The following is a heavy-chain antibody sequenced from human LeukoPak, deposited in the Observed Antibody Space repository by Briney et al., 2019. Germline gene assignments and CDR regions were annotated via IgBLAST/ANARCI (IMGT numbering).Heavy chain of an antibody. CDR1: GGSISSYY. D-gene: IGHD3-10*01. V-gene: IGHV4-4*07. CDR3: AREGGSGSFNYYYYYMDV. CDR2: IYTSGST. Sequence: SETLSLTCTVSGGSISSYYWSWLRQPARKGLEWIGRIYTSGSTNYNPSLNSRVTMSVDTSKNQFSLKLSSVTAADTAVYYGAREGGSGSFNYYYYYMDVWGKGTTVTVSS. J-gene: IGHJ6*03.